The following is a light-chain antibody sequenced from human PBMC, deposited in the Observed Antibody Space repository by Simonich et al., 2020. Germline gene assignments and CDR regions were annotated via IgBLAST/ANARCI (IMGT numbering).Light chain of an antibody. J-gene: IGKJ2*01. Sequence: EIVMMQSPATLSVSPGERATLSCRASQSVSSNLAWYQQKPGQAPRLLIYGASTRATGIPARFSGSGSGTEFTLTISSLQAEDVAVYYCQQYYSTPGYTFGQGTKLEIK. V-gene: IGKV3-15*01. CDR2: GAS. CDR1: QSVSSN. CDR3: QQYYSTPGYT.